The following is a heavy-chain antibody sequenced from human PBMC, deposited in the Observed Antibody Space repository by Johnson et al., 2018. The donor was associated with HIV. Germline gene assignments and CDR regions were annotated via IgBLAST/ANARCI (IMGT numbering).Heavy chain of an antibody. J-gene: IGHJ3*02. Sequence: QVQLVESGGGLVKPGGSLRLSCAASGFTFSSYAMHWVRQAPGKGLEWVAVIYSGGSTYYADSAKGRFTIPRDNSKNTLYLQMNSLRAEDTAVYYCAKGEAATTVTLDIWGQGTMVTVSS. CDR2: IYSGGST. CDR3: AKGEAATTVTLDI. CDR1: GFTFSSYA. D-gene: IGHD4-11*01. V-gene: IGHV3-NL1*01.